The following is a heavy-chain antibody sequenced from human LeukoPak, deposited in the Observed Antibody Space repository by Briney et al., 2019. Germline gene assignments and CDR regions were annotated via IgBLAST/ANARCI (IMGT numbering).Heavy chain of an antibody. V-gene: IGHV4-39*07. Sequence: SETLSLTCTVSGGSISSSSYYWGWIRQPPGKGLEWIGSIYYTGSTYYNPSLKSRVTVSVDTSKNQVSLKLSSVTAADTAVYCCARSRYDSSRYFDLWGRGTLVTVSS. CDR3: ARSRYDSSRYFDL. CDR2: IYYTGST. J-gene: IGHJ2*01. CDR1: GGSISSSSYY. D-gene: IGHD3-22*01.